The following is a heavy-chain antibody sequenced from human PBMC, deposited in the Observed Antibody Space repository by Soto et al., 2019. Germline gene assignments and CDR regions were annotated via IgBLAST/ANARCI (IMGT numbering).Heavy chain of an antibody. J-gene: IGHJ3*02. CDR2: IYYSGST. Sequence: SETLSLTCTVSGGSISSGGYYWSWIRQHPRKGLEWIGYIYYSGSTYYNPSLESRVTISVDTSKNQFSLKLSSVTVVYTAVYYCSGAATLNDAFDIWGQGTMVTVSS. V-gene: IGHV4-31*03. CDR1: GGSISSGGYY. D-gene: IGHD2-15*01. CDR3: SGAATLNDAFDI.